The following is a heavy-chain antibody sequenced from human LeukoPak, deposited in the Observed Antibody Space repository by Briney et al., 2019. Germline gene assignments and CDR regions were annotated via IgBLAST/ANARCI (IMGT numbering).Heavy chain of an antibody. D-gene: IGHD5-18*01. CDR1: GFTFTSYA. J-gene: IGHJ4*02. CDR2: ISGSGVST. Sequence: PGGSLRLSCAASGFTFTSYAINWVRQAPGKGLEWVSGISGSGVSTYYADSVKGRFTISRDNSKNTLYLQMNSLRAEDTAVYYCAKAQDTAMALDYWGQGTLVTVSS. V-gene: IGHV3-23*01. CDR3: AKAQDTAMALDY.